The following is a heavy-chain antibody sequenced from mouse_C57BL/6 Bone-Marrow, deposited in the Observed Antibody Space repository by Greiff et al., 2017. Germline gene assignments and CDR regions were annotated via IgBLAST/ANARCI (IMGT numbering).Heavy chain of an antibody. CDR3: ASHAMDY. CDR2: IDPSDSYT. Sequence: QVQLQQPGAELVRPGTSVKLSCKASGYTFTSYWMHWVKQRPGQGLEWIGVIDPSDSYTNYNQKFKGKATLTVDTSSSTAYMQLSSLTSEDSAVYYCASHAMDYWGQGTSVTVSS. CDR1: GYTFTSYW. V-gene: IGHV1-59*01. J-gene: IGHJ4*01.